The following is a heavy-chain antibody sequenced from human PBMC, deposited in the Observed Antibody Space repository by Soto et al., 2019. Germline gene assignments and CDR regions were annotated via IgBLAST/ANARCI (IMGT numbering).Heavy chain of an antibody. V-gene: IGHV3-9*01. D-gene: IGHD5-12*01. Sequence: EVQLVESGGGLVQPGRSLRLSCAASGFTFDDYAMHWVRQAPGKGLEWVSGVYDLDGTYYADSVRGRFTTSIDSSRTTVYLQMRDLRPEDTALYFCATWHLREHAYDIWGQGTMVTVSS. CDR1: GFTFDDYA. J-gene: IGHJ3*02. CDR3: ATWHLREHAYDI. CDR2: VYDLDGT.